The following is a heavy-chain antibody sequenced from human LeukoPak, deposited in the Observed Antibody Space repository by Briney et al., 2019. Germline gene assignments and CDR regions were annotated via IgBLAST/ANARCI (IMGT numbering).Heavy chain of an antibody. J-gene: IGHJ6*02. V-gene: IGHV1-2*06. Sequence: ASVKVSCKASGYTFTDYYLHWVRQAPGQGLVWVGRINPNSGGTNFAQRFQGRVTLTRDTSITTAYMELNSLRSDDTAIYYCACLYQWQVSYYSHGMDVWGQGTTVTVSS. CDR2: INPNSGGT. D-gene: IGHD6-19*01. CDR3: ACLYQWQVSYYSHGMDV. CDR1: GYTFTDYY.